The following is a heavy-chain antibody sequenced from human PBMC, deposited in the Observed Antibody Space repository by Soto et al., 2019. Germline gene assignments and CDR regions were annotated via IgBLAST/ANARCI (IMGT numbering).Heavy chain of an antibody. V-gene: IGHV4-39*01. CDR2: IYYSGST. Sequence: PSETLSLTCTVSGGSISSSSYYWGWIRQPPGKGLEWIGSIYYSGSTYYNPSLKSRVTISVDTSKNQFSLKLSSVTAADTAVYYCASQLLLWFGELFQVTGTADGMDVWGQGTTVTASS. CDR1: GGSISSSSYY. D-gene: IGHD3-10*01. CDR3: ASQLLLWFGELFQVTGTADGMDV. J-gene: IGHJ6*02.